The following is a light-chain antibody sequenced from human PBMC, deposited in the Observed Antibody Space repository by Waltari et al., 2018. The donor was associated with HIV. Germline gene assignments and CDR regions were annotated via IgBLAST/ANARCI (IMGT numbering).Light chain of an antibody. CDR2: QYT. V-gene: IGLV3-1*01. CDR3: QAWDFSNVV. CDR1: KLGDKY. J-gene: IGLJ2*01. Sequence: SYALTQPPSVSVSPGQTASVTCSGDKLGDKYVCWYQQRPGQSPLLIMYQYTKRPSGIPERFAGSNSGNTATLTISGTQAMDEADYYCQAWDFSNVVFGGGTKLTVV.